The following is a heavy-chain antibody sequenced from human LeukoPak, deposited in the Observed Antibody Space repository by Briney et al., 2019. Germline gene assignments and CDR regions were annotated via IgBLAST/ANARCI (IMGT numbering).Heavy chain of an antibody. J-gene: IGHJ4*02. CDR1: GDFISPYY. V-gene: IGHV4-59*01. D-gene: IGHD6-19*01. CDR3: ARPNGSGWYYLDN. CDR2: IYNSGRT. Sequence: SETLSLTCTVSGDFISPYYWSWLRQPPGKGLEWIGEIYNSGRTKYNPSLMSRVTISVDTSKNQFSLKLSSVTAADTAVYYCARPNGSGWYYLDNWGQGTLVTVSS.